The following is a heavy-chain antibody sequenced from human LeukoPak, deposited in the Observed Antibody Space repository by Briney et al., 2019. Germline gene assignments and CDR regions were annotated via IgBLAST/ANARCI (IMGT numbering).Heavy chain of an antibody. CDR3: AHRRKYSSSWYYFDY. CDR2: IYWDDDK. D-gene: IGHD6-13*01. Sequence: SGPTLVKPTQTLTLTCTFSGFSLSTSGVGVGWIRQPPGKALEWLALIYWDDDKRYSPSLKSRLTITKDNSKNQVVLTMTNMDPVDTATYYCAHRRKYSSSWYYFDYWGQGTLVTVSS. V-gene: IGHV2-5*02. J-gene: IGHJ4*02. CDR1: GFSLSTSGVG.